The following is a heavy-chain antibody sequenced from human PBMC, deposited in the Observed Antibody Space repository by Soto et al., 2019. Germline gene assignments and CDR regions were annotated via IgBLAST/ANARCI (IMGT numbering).Heavy chain of an antibody. V-gene: IGHV1-46*01. CDR3: ARDSLTAVPTRITTIVVVTFYGMNV. D-gene: IGHD3-22*01. J-gene: IGHJ6*02. CDR1: GYNFTDYY. Sequence: QVQLVQSGAEVKKPGASVKVSCKASGYNFTDYYTHWVRQAPGQGLEWMGIINPSGGTSSYAQKLQGRVTMTSDTSTSTVYMELISLRSEDTAVYYCARDSLTAVPTRITTIVVVTFYGMNVWGQWTTVTVSS. CDR2: INPSGGTS.